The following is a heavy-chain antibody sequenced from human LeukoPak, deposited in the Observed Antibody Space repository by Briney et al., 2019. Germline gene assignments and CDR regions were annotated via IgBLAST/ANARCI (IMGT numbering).Heavy chain of an antibody. CDR1: GFTFSSYA. V-gene: IGHV3-30-3*01. D-gene: IGHD6-19*01. CDR2: ISYDGSNK. J-gene: IGHJ4*02. Sequence: GRSLGLSCAASGFTFSSYAMHWVRQAPGKGLEWVAVISYDGSNKYYADSVKGRFTISRDNSKNTLYLQMNSLRAEDTAVYYCARAATVQWLASHNYFDYWGQGTLVTVSS. CDR3: ARAATVQWLASHNYFDY.